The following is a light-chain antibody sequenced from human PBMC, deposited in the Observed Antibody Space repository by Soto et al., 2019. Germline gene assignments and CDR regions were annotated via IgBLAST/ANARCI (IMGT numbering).Light chain of an antibody. Sequence: MELSLSPATLYMSPGERAALSCRASQSVSSYLAWYQQKPGQAPRLLIYDASNRATGIPARFSGSGSGTDFTLTISSLQSEDFAVYYCQQRSIWPLTSGGGGKVDI. CDR1: QSVSSY. CDR3: QQRSIWPLT. V-gene: IGKV3-11*01. J-gene: IGKJ4*01. CDR2: DAS.